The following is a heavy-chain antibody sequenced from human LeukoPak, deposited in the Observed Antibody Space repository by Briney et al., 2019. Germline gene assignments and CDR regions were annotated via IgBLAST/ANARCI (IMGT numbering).Heavy chain of an antibody. J-gene: IGHJ4*02. Sequence: KPSQTLSPTCAVYGGSLSGYSRSWIRQPPGKGLEWVGEINHSGSTTYNPSLKSRVTISADTPKNQSSLKLTTVTPADTPVSYCAAANAHGSGTSRWGQGTLVTVSS. CDR2: INHSGST. V-gene: IGHV4-34*01. CDR3: AAANAHGSGTSR. D-gene: IGHD3-10*01. CDR1: GGSLSGYS.